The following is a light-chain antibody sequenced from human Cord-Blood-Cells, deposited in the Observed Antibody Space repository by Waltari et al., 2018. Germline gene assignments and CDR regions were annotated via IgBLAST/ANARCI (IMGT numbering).Light chain of an antibody. CDR3: QQYNRYWT. V-gene: IGKV1-5*01. CDR1: QSISSW. CDR2: DAS. J-gene: IGKJ1*01. Sequence: DIQMTQSPSTLSASVGDRVTITCRASQSISSWLAWYQQKPGKAPKLLIYDASSLESGVPSRFSCRGAGTEFTLTISSLQPYDLSTYYCQQYNRYWTFGQGTKLEIK.